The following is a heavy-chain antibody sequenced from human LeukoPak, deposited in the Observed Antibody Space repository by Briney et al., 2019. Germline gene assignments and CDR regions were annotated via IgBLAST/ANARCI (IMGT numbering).Heavy chain of an antibody. CDR1: GGSISSYY. CDR2: IHYTGST. Sequence: SETLSLTCTVSGGSISSYYWSWIRQSPGKGLECIGYIHYTGSTNYNPSLKSRVTISVDTSKNQFSLKLSSVTAADTAMYYCARDNQYNSASSDYGGTNFDSWGQGTLVTVSS. CDR3: ARDNQYNSASSDYGGTNFDS. D-gene: IGHD4-17*01. V-gene: IGHV4-59*12. J-gene: IGHJ4*02.